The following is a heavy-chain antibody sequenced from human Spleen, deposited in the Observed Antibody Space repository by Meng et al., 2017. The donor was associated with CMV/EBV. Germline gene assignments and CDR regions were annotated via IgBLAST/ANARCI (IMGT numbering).Heavy chain of an antibody. CDR3: ARKTRVNIVVVPAAGQKNNWYFDL. Sequence: ESLKISCAVYGGSFSGYYWSWIRQPPGKGLEWIGEINHSGSTNYNPSLKSRVTISVDTSKNQFSLKLSSVTAADTAVYYCARKTRVNIVVVPAAGQKNNWYFDLWGRGTLVTVSS. CDR2: INHSGST. CDR1: GGSFSGYY. D-gene: IGHD2-2*01. V-gene: IGHV4-34*01. J-gene: IGHJ2*01.